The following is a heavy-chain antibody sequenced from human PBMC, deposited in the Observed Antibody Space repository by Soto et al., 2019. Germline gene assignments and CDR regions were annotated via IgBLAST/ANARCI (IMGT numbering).Heavy chain of an antibody. V-gene: IGHV4-34*01. CDR3: ARTTSTVTTNWFDP. CDR2: INHSGST. D-gene: IGHD4-17*01. J-gene: IGHJ5*02. CDR1: GGSFSGYY. Sequence: SETLSLTCAVYGGSFSGYYWSWIRQPPGKGLEWIGEINHSGSTNYNPSLKSRVTISVDTSKNQFSLKLSSVTAADTAVYYCARTTSTVTTNWFDPWGQGTLVTVSS.